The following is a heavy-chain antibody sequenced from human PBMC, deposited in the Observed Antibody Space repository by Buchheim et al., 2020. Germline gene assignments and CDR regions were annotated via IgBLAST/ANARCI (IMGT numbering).Heavy chain of an antibody. Sequence: QLQLQESGPGLVKPSETLSLTCTVSGGSISSSSYYWGWIRQPPGKGLEWIGSIYYSGSTYYNPSLKSRVTISVDTTKNQFSLKLSAVTAADTAVYYCARGIAAAGPFVDYWGQGTL. CDR2: IYYSGST. D-gene: IGHD6-13*01. V-gene: IGHV4-39*01. CDR3: ARGIAAAGPFVDY. J-gene: IGHJ4*02. CDR1: GGSISSSSYY.